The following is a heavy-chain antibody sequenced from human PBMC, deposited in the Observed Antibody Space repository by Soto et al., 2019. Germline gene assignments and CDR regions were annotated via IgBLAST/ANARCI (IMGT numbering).Heavy chain of an antibody. CDR3: AREVAYGEEAFDY. Sequence: PXGSLRLSCATAGLTFSSSEMNWVRQAPGKGLEWVSYISSSGDTIYYADSVKGRFTISRDNARDSLHLQMNSLRAEDTAIYYCAREVAYGEEAFDYWGQGTLVTVSS. CDR2: ISSSGDTI. CDR1: GLTFSSSE. D-gene: IGHD4-17*01. V-gene: IGHV3-48*03. J-gene: IGHJ4*02.